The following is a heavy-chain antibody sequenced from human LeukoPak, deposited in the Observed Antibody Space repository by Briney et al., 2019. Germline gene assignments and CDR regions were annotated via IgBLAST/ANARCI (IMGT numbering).Heavy chain of an antibody. V-gene: IGHV3-23*01. CDR3: VKDPVFGSSWYYFDQ. Sequence: GGSLRLSCAASGFTFSNYAMSWVRQASGKGLEWVSAISGSGDSTSYANSVKGRFTISRDNSKNTVYLLMNSLRAEDTALYYCVKDPVFGSSWYYFDQWGQGTLVTVSS. CDR2: ISGSGDST. CDR1: GFTFSNYA. J-gene: IGHJ4*02. D-gene: IGHD6-13*01.